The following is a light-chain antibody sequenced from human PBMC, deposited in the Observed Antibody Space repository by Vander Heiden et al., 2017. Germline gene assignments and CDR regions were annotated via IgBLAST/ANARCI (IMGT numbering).Light chain of an antibody. V-gene: IGKV1-33*01. CDR3: QQDDYLPLT. CDR2: DVS. J-gene: IGKJ4*01. Sequence: DIEMTQSPSSLSASIGDTVTITCHASQDISSYISWYQQKPGKAPKLLIYDVSTLQRGVPSRFSGSGSETRFSFTITSLQPEDVATYFCQQDDYLPLTFGGGTRVEI. CDR1: QDISSY.